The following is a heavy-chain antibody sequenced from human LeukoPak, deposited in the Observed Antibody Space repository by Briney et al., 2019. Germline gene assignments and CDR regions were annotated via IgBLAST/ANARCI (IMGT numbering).Heavy chain of an antibody. D-gene: IGHD5-12*01. CDR3: ARESRSGYDWDY. CDR1: GGTFSSYA. V-gene: IGHV1-69*04. CDR2: IIPIFGIA. J-gene: IGHJ4*02. Sequence: SVKVSCKASGGTFSSYAISWVRQAPGQGLEWMGRIIPIFGIANYAQKFQGTVTITADKSTSTAYMELSSLRSEDTAVYYCARESRSGYDWDYWGQGTLVTVSS.